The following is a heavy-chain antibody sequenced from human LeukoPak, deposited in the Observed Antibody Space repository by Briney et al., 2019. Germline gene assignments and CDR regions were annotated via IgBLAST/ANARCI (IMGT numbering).Heavy chain of an antibody. CDR2: IRSKANSYAT. J-gene: IGHJ5*02. D-gene: IGHD6-13*01. CDR1: GFTFSGSA. V-gene: IGHV3-73*01. CDR3: TRTTAAAVSWFDP. Sequence: GGSLRLSCAASGFTFSGSAMHWVRQASGKGLEWVGRIRSKANSYATAYAASVKGRFTISRDDSKNTAYLQMNSLKTEDTAVYYCTRTTAAAVSWFDPWGQGTLVTVSS.